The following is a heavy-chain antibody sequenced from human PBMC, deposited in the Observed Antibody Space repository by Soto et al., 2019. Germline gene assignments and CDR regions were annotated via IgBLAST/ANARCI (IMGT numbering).Heavy chain of an antibody. D-gene: IGHD3-22*01. Sequence: SGPTLVNPTETLTLTCTVSGFSLSNPRMGVSWIRQPPGKALEWLAHIFSNDEKSYSTSLQSRLTISRDTSKSQVVLTMTNMDPVATATYYCARIQRISMIVVSKPYFDYWGQGALVTVSS. J-gene: IGHJ4*02. CDR2: IFSNDEK. CDR3: ARIQRISMIVVSKPYFDY. CDR1: GFSLSNPRMG. V-gene: IGHV2-26*01.